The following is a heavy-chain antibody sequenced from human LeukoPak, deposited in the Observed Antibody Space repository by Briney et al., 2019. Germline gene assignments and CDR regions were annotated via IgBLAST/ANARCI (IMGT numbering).Heavy chain of an antibody. D-gene: IGHD3-22*01. J-gene: IGHJ4*02. CDR1: GFTFSNYG. Sequence: GGSLRLSCAASGFTFSNYGMHWVRQAPGKGLEWVAVIWYDGSNKYYVDSVKGRFTISRDNSKNTLYLQMNSLRAEDTAVYYCARQYYYDSSGFPYFDYWGQGTLVTVSS. V-gene: IGHV3-33*01. CDR3: ARQYYYDSSGFPYFDY. CDR2: IWYDGSNK.